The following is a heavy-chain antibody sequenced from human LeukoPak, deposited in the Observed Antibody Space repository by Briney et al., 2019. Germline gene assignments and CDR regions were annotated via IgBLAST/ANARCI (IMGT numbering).Heavy chain of an antibody. CDR3: ARALWFGETFPAY. V-gene: IGHV3-48*04. D-gene: IGHD3-10*01. CDR1: GLTISSYS. Sequence: GGSLRLSCAASGLTISSYSMNWVRQAPGKGLQWVSYISSSSSTIYYADSVKVRFTISRDNAKNSLYLQMNSLRAEDTAVYYCARALWFGETFPAYWGQGTLVTVSS. J-gene: IGHJ4*02. CDR2: ISSSSSTI.